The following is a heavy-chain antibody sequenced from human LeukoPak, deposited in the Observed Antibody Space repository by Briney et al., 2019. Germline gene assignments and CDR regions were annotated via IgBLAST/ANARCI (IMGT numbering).Heavy chain of an antibody. J-gene: IGHJ4*02. V-gene: IGHV3-30*18. CDR2: VSSGGRIQ. CDR3: VKEFGGATSGAYFDY. CDR1: GFTFSSYG. Sequence: GVSLRLSCVASGFTFSSYGMHWVRQAPGKGLEWVAVVSSGGRIQHYDDSVRGRFTISRDNAEDMLYLQMNSLRPEDTAMYYCVKEFGGATSGAYFDYWGLGILVTVSS. D-gene: IGHD1-26*01.